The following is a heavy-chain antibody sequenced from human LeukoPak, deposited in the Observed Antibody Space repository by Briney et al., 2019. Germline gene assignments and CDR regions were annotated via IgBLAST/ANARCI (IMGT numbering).Heavy chain of an antibody. V-gene: IGHV3-74*01. CDR1: GFTFKLYW. J-gene: IGHJ5*02. CDR2: INDDGSDT. CDR3: VRGGPSTWS. Sequence: EGSLRLSCAASGFTFKLYWMHWVRQVPGKGPAWVARINDDGSDTVYADSVKGRFTISRDDAKNMLFLQMNSLRGEDTAVYHCVRGGPSTWSWGQGTLVTVSS. D-gene: IGHD2-15*01.